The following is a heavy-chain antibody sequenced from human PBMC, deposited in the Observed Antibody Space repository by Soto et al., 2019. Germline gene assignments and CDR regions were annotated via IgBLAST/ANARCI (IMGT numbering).Heavy chain of an antibody. CDR2: TFSGGNT. J-gene: IGHJ6*02. CDR1: GFSISSNY. CDR3: ARKPPSAIQGWAFGMDV. D-gene: IGHD2-21*01. V-gene: IGHV3-53*02. Sequence: ELQLVETGGGLIQTGGSLRLSCAASGFSISSNYIAWVRQPPGKGLEWVSTTFSGGNTEYAASVKGRCSISRDNYKNTVEPQMDNLRVEDTAVYYCARKPPSAIQGWAFGMDVWGQGTTVSVSS.